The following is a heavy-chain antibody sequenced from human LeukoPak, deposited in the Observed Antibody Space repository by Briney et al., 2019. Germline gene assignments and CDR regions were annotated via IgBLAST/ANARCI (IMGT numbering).Heavy chain of an antibody. J-gene: IGHJ4*02. CDR1: GYTLTGYY. Sequence: GASVKLSCKASGYTLTGYYMHWVRQAPGQGLEWMGWINPNSGGTNYAQKFQGRVTMTRDTSISTAYMELSRLISDDTAVYYCARVSTGSYRGEFDYWGQGTLVTVSS. D-gene: IGHD1-26*01. CDR2: INPNSGGT. CDR3: ARVSTGSYRGEFDY. V-gene: IGHV1-2*02.